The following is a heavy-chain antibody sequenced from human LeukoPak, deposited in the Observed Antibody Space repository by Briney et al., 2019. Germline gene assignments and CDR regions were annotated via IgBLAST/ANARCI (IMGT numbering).Heavy chain of an antibody. V-gene: IGHV3-21*01. Sequence: GGSLRLSCAASGFTFSSYSMNWVRQAPGKGLEWVSSISSSSSYIYYADSVKGRFTISRDNAKNSLYLQMNSLRAEDTAVYYCASIPRGYSGYDLDRAHDYWGQGTLVTVSS. J-gene: IGHJ4*02. CDR1: GFTFSSYS. CDR2: ISSSSSYI. D-gene: IGHD5-12*01. CDR3: ASIPRGYSGYDLDRAHDY.